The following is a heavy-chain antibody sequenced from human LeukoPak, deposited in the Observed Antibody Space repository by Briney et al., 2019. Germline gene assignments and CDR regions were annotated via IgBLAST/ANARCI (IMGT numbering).Heavy chain of an antibody. Sequence: PGGSLRLSCAASGLTFSNAWMNWVRQAPGKGLEWVGRIKSKTDGGTTDYATPVNGRFSISREDSKNTLYLQVNSLKIEDTAVYYCAKDHVGRLWFGPETEAFDYWGQGTLVTVSS. CDR3: AKDHVGRLWFGPETEAFDY. CDR2: IKSKTDGGTT. D-gene: IGHD3-10*01. V-gene: IGHV3-15*07. CDR1: GLTFSNAW. J-gene: IGHJ4*02.